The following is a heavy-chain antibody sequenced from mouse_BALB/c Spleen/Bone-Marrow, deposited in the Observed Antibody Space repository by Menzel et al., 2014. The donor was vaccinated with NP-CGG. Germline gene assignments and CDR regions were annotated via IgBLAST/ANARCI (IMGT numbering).Heavy chain of an antibody. J-gene: IGHJ4*01. CDR2: ISDGVSYA. CDR3: ARAPPYDFYAMDY. V-gene: IGHV5-4*02. Sequence: EVQLVESGGGLVKPGGSLKPSCAASGFTFSDYYMFWVRQTPEKRLEWVATISDGVSYAYYPDSVKGRFTISRDNARNNLYLQMSSLKSEDTAMYYCARAPPYDFYAMDYWGQGTSVTVSS. D-gene: IGHD2-13*01. CDR1: GFTFSDYY.